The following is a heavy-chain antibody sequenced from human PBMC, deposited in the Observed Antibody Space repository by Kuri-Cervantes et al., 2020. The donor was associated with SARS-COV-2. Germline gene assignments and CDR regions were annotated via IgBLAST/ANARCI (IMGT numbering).Heavy chain of an antibody. V-gene: IGHV3-33*08. J-gene: IGHJ4*02. CDR2: IWYDGSNK. CDR1: GFTVSSYG. CDR3: ARIPVYSRSGVVPAAHPDY. D-gene: IGHD2-2*01. Sequence: LSLTCAASGFTVSSYGMHWVRQAPGKGLEWVAVIWYDGSNKYYADSVKGRFAISRDNSKNTLYLQMNSLRAEDTAVYYCARIPVYSRSGVVPAAHPDYWGQGTLVTVSS.